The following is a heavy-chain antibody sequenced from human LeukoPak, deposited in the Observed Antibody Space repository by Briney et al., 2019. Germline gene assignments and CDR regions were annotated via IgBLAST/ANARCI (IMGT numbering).Heavy chain of an antibody. Sequence: KASETLSLTCTVSGGSISSGDYYWSWIRQPPGKGLEWIEYIYYSWSTYYDPSLKSRVTISVDTSKNQFSLKLSSVTAADTAVYYCARASGSYDAVDYWGQGTLVTVSS. CDR2: IYYSWST. D-gene: IGHD1-26*01. V-gene: IGHV4-30-4*08. CDR3: ARASGSYDAVDY. CDR1: GGSISSGDYY. J-gene: IGHJ4*02.